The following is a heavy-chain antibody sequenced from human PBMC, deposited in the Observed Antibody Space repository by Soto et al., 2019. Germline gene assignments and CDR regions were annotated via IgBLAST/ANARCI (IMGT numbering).Heavy chain of an antibody. V-gene: IGHV4-30-4*01. CDR2: IYYSGGT. Sequence: QVQLQESGPGLVKPSQTLSLTCTVSGGSISSGDYYWSWIRQPPGKGLERIGYIYYSGGTYYNPSLKSRVTISVDTSMNQFSLKLSSVTAADTAVYYCARLVQLLQGRWFDPWGQGTLVTVSS. D-gene: IGHD2-15*01. J-gene: IGHJ5*02. CDR3: ARLVQLLQGRWFDP. CDR1: GGSISSGDYY.